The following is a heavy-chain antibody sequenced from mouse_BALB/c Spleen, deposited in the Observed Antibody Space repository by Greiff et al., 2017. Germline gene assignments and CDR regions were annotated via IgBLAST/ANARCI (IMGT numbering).Heavy chain of an antibody. Sequence: EVKLQQSGAELVRSGASVKLSCTASGFNIKDYYMHWVKQRPEQGLEWIGWIDPENGDTEYAPKFQGKATMTADTSSNTAYLQLSSLTSEDTAVYYCNGIYGSSYNYAMDYWGQGTSVTVSS. J-gene: IGHJ4*01. D-gene: IGHD1-1*01. CDR1: GFNIKDYY. CDR2: IDPENGDT. CDR3: NGIYGSSYNYAMDY. V-gene: IGHV14-4*02.